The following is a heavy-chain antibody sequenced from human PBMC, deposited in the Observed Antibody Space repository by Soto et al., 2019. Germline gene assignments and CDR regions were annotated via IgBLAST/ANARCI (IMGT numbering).Heavy chain of an antibody. CDR3: VRDVVVPAAGYMDV. CDR2: INPSGGTT. CDR1: GYTCTSHY. V-gene: IGHV1-46*03. D-gene: IGHD2-2*01. Sequence: QVQLVQSGAEVKKPGASVKVSCTASGYTCTSHYMHWVRQAPGQGLEWMGIINPSGGTTRYVQKFQGSVTMAGDTSTSTVDMEVNSLRSEDSAVYYCVRDVVVPAAGYMDVWGKGTPVTVSS. J-gene: IGHJ6*03.